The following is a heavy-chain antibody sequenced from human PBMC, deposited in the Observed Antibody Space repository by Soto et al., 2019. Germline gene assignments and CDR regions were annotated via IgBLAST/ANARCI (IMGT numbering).Heavy chain of an antibody. Sequence: PSGTLSLTCAVYGGSFSGYYWSWICQPPGKGLEWIGEINHSGSTNYNPSLKSRVTISVDTSKNQFSLKLSSVTAADTAVYYCARGAGVRARYYYYYYYMDVWGKGTTVTVSS. V-gene: IGHV4-34*01. CDR2: INHSGST. CDR3: ARGAGVRARYYYYYYYMDV. J-gene: IGHJ6*03. D-gene: IGHD2-21*01. CDR1: GGSFSGYY.